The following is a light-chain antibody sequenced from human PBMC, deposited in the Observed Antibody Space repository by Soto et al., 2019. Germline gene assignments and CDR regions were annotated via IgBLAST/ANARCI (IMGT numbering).Light chain of an antibody. V-gene: IGLV1-51*01. Sequence: QSVLTQPPSVSAAPGQKVIISCSGSRSNIGSNYGSWYQQLPGTDPKLLIYDKNERPSVIPDRFSASKSGTSATLGITGLQTGEEADYDCGAWDHSRTVGLFGGGTKLTVL. CDR2: DKN. J-gene: IGLJ3*02. CDR3: GAWDHSRTVGL. CDR1: RSNIGSNY.